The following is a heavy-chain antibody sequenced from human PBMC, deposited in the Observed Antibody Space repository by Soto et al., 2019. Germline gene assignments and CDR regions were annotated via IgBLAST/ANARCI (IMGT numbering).Heavy chain of an antibody. CDR3: AIGPERPYYSSCSGSGLVFDP. Sequence: SETLSLTGTVSGGSISSDCSYWSWIRQAPEKGLEWLGYINDIGSTYYRPYLKSRLLISIDTSKNQFSLRLRTVTAADAAVYYGAIGPERPYYSSCSGSGLVFDPLGQGTLVTVCS. D-gene: IGHD3-16*01. V-gene: IGHV4-30-4*01. CDR1: GGSISSDCSY. J-gene: IGHJ5*02. CDR2: INDIGST.